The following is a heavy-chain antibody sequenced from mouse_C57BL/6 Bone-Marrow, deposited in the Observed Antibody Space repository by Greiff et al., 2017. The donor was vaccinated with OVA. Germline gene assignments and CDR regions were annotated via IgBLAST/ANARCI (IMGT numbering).Heavy chain of an antibody. J-gene: IGHJ4*01. V-gene: IGHV1-58*01. D-gene: IGHD2-5*01. CDR3: ARRSNFYAMDY. CDR2: IYIGNGYT. CDR1: GYTFTSYG. Sequence: EVKLVESGAELVRPGSSVKMSCKTSGYTFTSYGINWVKQRPGQGLEWIGYIYIGNGYTEYNEKFKGKATLNSDTSSSTAYMQLSSLTSEDSAIYFCARRSNFYAMDYWGQGTSVTVSS.